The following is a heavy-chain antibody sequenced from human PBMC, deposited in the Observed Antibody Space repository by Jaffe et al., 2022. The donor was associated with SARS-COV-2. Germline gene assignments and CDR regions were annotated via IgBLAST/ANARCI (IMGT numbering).Heavy chain of an antibody. D-gene: IGHD6-13*01. J-gene: IGHJ3*02. V-gene: IGHV3-23*01. CDR2: ISGSGGST. Sequence: EVQLLESGGGLVQPGGSLRLSCAASGFTFSSYAMSWVRQAPGKGLEWVSAISGSGGSTYYADSVKGRFTISRDNSKNTLYLQMNSLRAEDTAVYYCAKVPGRIIAAAGRDDAFDIWGQGTMVTVSS. CDR1: GFTFSSYA. CDR3: AKVPGRIIAAAGRDDAFDI.